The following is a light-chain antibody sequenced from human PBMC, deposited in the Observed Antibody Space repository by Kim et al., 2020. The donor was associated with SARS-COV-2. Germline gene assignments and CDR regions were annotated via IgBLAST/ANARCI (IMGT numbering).Light chain of an antibody. CDR2: RNN. V-gene: IGLV1-47*01. CDR1: SSNIGSNY. CDR3: AAWDDCLSGPV. Sequence: GERVTIACSGSSSNIGSNYLYWYQQLPGTAPKPRIYRNNQRPSGVPDRFSGSKSGTSASLAISVLRSEDEDDYCCAAWDDCLSGPVFGGGTQLTVL. J-gene: IGLJ3*02.